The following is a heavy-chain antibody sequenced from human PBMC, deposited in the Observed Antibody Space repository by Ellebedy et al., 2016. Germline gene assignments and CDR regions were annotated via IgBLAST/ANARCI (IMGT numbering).Heavy chain of an antibody. D-gene: IGHD3-16*02. J-gene: IGHJ6*02. Sequence: SETLSLTCAVYGGSFSGYYWSWIRQPPGKGLEWIGEINHSGSTNYNPSLKSRVTISVDTSKNQFSLKLSSVTAADTAVYYCARGVRFQSYPVYYYGMDVWGQGTTVTVSS. V-gene: IGHV4-34*01. CDR1: GGSFSGYY. CDR3: ARGVRFQSYPVYYYGMDV. CDR2: INHSGST.